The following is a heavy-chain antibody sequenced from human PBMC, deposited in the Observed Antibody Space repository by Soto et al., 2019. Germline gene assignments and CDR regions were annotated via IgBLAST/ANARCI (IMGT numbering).Heavy chain of an antibody. CDR1: GGSISSYY. Sequence: SETLSLTCTVSGGSISSYYWTWIRQHPGQGLEWIGYIYYTGNSNHNPSLKSRLSISVDTSKNQFSLELRSVTAADTAVYYCAREQWGFDSWGQGTLVPVSS. CDR3: AREQWGFDS. V-gene: IGHV4-59*12. D-gene: IGHD6-19*01. CDR2: IYYTGNS. J-gene: IGHJ4*02.